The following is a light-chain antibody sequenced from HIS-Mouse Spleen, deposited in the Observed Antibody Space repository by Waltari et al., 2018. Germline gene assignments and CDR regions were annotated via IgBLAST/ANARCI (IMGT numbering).Light chain of an antibody. J-gene: IGKJ1*01. CDR3: QQLNSYPPT. CDR2: AAS. V-gene: IGKV1-9*01. Sequence: DIQLTQSPSFLSASVGDRVTITCRASHGISSSSAWYQQKPGKAPKLLIYAASTLQSGVPSRFSGSGSGTEFTLTISSLQPEDFATYYCQQLNSYPPTFGQGTKVEIK. CDR1: HGISSS.